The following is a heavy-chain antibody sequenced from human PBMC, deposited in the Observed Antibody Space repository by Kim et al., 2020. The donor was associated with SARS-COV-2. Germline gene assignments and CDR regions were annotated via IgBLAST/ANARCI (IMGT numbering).Heavy chain of an antibody. V-gene: IGHV1-18*01. Sequence: YALKFQGRVTMTTDTSTNTAYMQLRTLTSDDTAIYYCARMGRRKFGDYSDYWGQGTLVTVSS. J-gene: IGHJ4*02. CDR3: ARMGRRKFGDYSDY. D-gene: IGHD3-3*01.